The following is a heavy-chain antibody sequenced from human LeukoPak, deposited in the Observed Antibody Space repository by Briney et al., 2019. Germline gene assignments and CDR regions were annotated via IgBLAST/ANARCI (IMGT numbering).Heavy chain of an antibody. CDR2: IYYSGST. J-gene: IGHJ3*02. CDR1: GGSISSYY. Sequence: SETLSLTCTVSGGSISSYYWSWIRQPPGKGLEWIGYIYYSGSTNYNPSLKSRVTISVDTSKNQFSLKLSSVTAADTAVYYCARRDYYGSGSYYNWDAFDIRGQGTMVTVSS. D-gene: IGHD3-10*01. CDR3: ARRDYYGSGSYYNWDAFDI. V-gene: IGHV4-59*01.